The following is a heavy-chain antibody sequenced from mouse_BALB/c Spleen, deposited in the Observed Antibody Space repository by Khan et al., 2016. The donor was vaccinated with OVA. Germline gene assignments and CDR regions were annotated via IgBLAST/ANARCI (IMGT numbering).Heavy chain of an antibody. CDR2: INSDCDYT. CDR1: GFTFSTYS. D-gene: IGHD1-3*01. V-gene: IGHV5-9-3*01. J-gene: IGHJ3*01. CDR3: ARSPYYNFAY. Sequence: EVQLVESGGGLVKSGGSLKLSCAASGFTFSTYSMPWIRQTPEQRLEWVATINSDCDYTNYPDSVTGRFTISRDNAKNTLYLQMSSLRSEDTAMYYCARSPYYNFAYWGHGTLVTVSA.